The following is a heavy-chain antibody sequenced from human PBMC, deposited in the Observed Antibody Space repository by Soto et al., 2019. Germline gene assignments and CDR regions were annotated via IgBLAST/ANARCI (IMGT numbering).Heavy chain of an antibody. CDR2: INAGSGNT. D-gene: IGHD3-22*01. Sequence: ASVKVSCKASGYTFTTYPIHWVRQAPGQRLEWMGWINAGSGNTKYSQKFQGRVTLSRDTSASTAYMEVSSLRSEDTAVYYCASGAYYYDSSGSWPLEYFQHWGQGTLVTVSS. J-gene: IGHJ1*01. CDR3: ASGAYYYDSSGSWPLEYFQH. CDR1: GYTFTTYP. V-gene: IGHV1-3*01.